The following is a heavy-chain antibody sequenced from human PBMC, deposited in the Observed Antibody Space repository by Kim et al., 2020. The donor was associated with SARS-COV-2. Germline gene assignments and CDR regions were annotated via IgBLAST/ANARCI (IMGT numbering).Heavy chain of an antibody. J-gene: IGHJ4*02. V-gene: IGHV3-73*01. Sequence: RFTISRDDSKNTAYLQMNSLKTEDTAVYYCTRHAPWGYYDSSGYYTPFDYWGQGTLVTVSS. CDR3: TRHAPWGYYDSSGYYTPFDY. D-gene: IGHD3-22*01.